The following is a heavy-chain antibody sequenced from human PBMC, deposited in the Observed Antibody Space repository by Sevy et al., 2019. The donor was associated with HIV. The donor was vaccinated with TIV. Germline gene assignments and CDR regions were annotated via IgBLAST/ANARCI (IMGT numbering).Heavy chain of an antibody. CDR1: GYTFTGHY. D-gene: IGHD7-27*01. CDR2: IDPISGGT. J-gene: IGHJ4*02. Sequence: ASVKVSCKASGYTFTGHYLHWVRQAPGQGLEWMGWIDPISGGTKHAQNFKGRVTMAGDTSISTAYMELSSLRFDDTAMYYCVRIRFQTGAFDSWGQGTLVTVSS. V-gene: IGHV1-2*02. CDR3: VRIRFQTGAFDS.